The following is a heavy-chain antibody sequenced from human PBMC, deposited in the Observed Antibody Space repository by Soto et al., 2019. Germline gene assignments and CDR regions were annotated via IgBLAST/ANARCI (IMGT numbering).Heavy chain of an antibody. V-gene: IGHV3-23*01. CDR1: GFTFSSYA. J-gene: IGHJ4*02. D-gene: IGHD3-3*01. Sequence: GSLRLSCAASGFTFSSYAMSWVRQAPGKGLEWVSAISGSGGSTYYADSVKGRFTISRDNSKNTLYLQMNSLRAEDTAVYYCAMNKVAIFGVVIYYFDYWGQGTLVTVSS. CDR2: ISGSGGST. CDR3: AMNKVAIFGVVIYYFDY.